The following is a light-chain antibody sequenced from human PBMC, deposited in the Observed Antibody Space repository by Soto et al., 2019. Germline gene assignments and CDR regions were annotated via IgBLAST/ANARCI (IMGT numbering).Light chain of an antibody. J-gene: IGKJ5*01. CDR3: QHYVSPTIT. V-gene: IGKV3-20*01. CDR1: QSVTSKY. CDR2: GAS. Sequence: EILLTQSPGTLSWSPGERATLSCGGSQSVTSKYLAWYQQKPGQAPRLLVYGASSRATGISERLSGSGYGTDLTITISRLENEDFAVYYCQHYVSPTITFGQGTRLEI.